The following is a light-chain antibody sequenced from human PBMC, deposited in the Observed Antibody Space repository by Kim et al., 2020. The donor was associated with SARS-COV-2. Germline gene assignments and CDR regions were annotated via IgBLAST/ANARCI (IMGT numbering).Light chain of an antibody. CDR1: QSMGNR. CDR3: QQYDKWPLT. CDR2: DAT. Sequence: VSPGETATLSCRATQSMGNRLGWCQQRPGQAPARVINDATTRATGVPIRFSGSGSGTEFTLTISGLKSEDFAVYYCQQYDKWPLTFGGGTKVDIK. J-gene: IGKJ4*01. V-gene: IGKV3-15*01.